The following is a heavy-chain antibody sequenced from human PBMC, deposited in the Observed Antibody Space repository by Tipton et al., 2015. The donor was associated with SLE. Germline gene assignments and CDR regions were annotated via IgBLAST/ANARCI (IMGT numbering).Heavy chain of an antibody. CDR1: GYTFTGYY. CDR2: INPNSGGT. D-gene: IGHD6-13*01. J-gene: IGHJ4*02. Sequence: QLVQSGPEVKKPGASVKVSCKASGYTFTGYYMHWVRQAPGQGLEWMGWINPNSGGTNYAQKFQGWVPMTRDTSISTAYMELSRLRSDDTAVYYCARGGLAAAGRFDYWGQGTLVTVSS. V-gene: IGHV1-2*04. CDR3: ARGGLAAAGRFDY.